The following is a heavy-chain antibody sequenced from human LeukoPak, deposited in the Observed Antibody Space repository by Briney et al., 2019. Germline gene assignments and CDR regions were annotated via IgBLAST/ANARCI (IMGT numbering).Heavy chain of an antibody. Sequence: GGSLRLSCAASGFRFGRYAMTWVRQAPGKGLEWVSAISYSGASPYYGDSVKGRFTISIDNSKNTVYLQMNSLRDEDTALYYCAKDSSVLPNALDLWGQGTMVTVSS. CDR1: GFRFGRYA. CDR3: AKDSSVLPNALDL. J-gene: IGHJ3*01. CDR2: ISYSGASP. V-gene: IGHV3-23*01. D-gene: IGHD4/OR15-4a*01.